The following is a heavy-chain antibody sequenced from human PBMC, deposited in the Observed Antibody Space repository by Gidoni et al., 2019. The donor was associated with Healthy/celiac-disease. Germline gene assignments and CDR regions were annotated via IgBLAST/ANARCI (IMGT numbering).Heavy chain of an antibody. CDR1: GYTFTGYY. D-gene: IGHD5-18*01. Sequence: QVQLLQSGAEVNKPGASVKVSCKASGYTFTGYYMHWVRQAPGQGLEWMGWINPNGGGTNYAQKFQGWVTMTSDTSISTAYMELSRLRSDDTAVYYCARGADTAMVYNWFDPWGQGTLVTVSS. J-gene: IGHJ5*02. CDR2: INPNGGGT. CDR3: ARGADTAMVYNWFDP. V-gene: IGHV1-2*04.